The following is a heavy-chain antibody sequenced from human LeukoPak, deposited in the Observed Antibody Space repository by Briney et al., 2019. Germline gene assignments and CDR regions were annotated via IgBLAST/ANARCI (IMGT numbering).Heavy chain of an antibody. CDR2: VYRSGST. D-gene: IGHD3-16*01. CDR3: ARVFAEGDDY. Sequence: PSETLSLTCTVSGGSISSSSYYWGWIRQPPGKGLEWIASVYRSGSTYYNPSLRSRVTMSIDTSKNQFSLKLSSVTAADTAVYYCARVFAEGDDYWGQGTLVTVSS. V-gene: IGHV4-39*07. J-gene: IGHJ4*02. CDR1: GGSISSSSYY.